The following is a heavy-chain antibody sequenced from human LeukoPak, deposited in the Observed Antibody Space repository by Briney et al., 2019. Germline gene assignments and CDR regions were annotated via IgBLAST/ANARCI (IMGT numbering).Heavy chain of an antibody. Sequence: ASVKVSCXVSGYTLTELSMHWVRQAPGKGLEWMGGFDPEDGETIYAQKFQGRVTMTEDTSTDTAYMELSSLRSEDTAVYYCATLRGYCSGGSCYSLYYYYYMDVWGKGTTVTVSS. CDR2: FDPEDGET. D-gene: IGHD2-15*01. CDR3: ATLRGYCSGGSCYSLYYYYYMDV. J-gene: IGHJ6*03. CDR1: GYTLTELS. V-gene: IGHV1-24*01.